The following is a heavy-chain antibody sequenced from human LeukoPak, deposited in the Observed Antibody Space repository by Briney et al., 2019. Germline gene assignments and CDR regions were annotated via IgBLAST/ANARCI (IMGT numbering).Heavy chain of an antibody. V-gene: IGHV4-61*02. CDR1: GGSISSGSYY. D-gene: IGHD5-12*01. CDR3: ARRGYSGYEDY. CDR2: IYTSGST. Sequence: SQTLSLTCTVSGGSISSGSYYWSWIRQPAGKGLEWIGRIYTSGSTNYNPSLKSRVTISVDTSKNQFSLKLSSVTPADTAVYYCARRGYSGYEDYWGQGTLVTVSS. J-gene: IGHJ4*02.